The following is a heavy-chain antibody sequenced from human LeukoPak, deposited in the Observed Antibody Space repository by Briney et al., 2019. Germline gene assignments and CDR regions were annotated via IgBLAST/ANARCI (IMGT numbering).Heavy chain of an antibody. V-gene: IGHV3-11*01. Sequence: GRSLRLSCAASGFSFSNYSMHWVRQAPGKGLEWVSYIINSGNTIKEADSVKGRFAISRDNAQNSMFLQMKSLRAEETAVYYCARYRVITNDYFDSWGQGTLVTVSS. D-gene: IGHD3-16*01. CDR2: IINSGNTI. CDR1: GFSFSNYS. CDR3: ARYRVITNDYFDS. J-gene: IGHJ4*02.